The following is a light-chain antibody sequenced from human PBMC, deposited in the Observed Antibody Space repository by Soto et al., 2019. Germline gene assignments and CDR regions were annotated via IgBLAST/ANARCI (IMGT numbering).Light chain of an antibody. CDR2: SNN. J-gene: IGLJ2*01. V-gene: IGLV1-44*01. Sequence: QAVVTQPPSASGTPGQRVTISCSGSSSNIGSNPVNWYQQLPGTAPKLLIYSNNQRPSGVPDRFSGSKSGTSASLAISALQSDDEDDYYCAASDSSLNAHLLFGGGTKLTVL. CDR1: SSNIGSNP. CDR3: AASDSSLNAHLL.